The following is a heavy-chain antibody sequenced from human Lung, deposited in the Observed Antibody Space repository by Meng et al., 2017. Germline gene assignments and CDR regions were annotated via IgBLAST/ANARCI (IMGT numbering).Heavy chain of an antibody. CDR1: GFTVSTNY. Sequence: GESLKISCEVSGFTVSTNYMTWVRQAPGKGLEWVSVIYRGGSIHYADSVKGRFTISGDDSKNTLYLQLNRLRADDTPLYFCASSGPYSNFDFWGQGTLVTVSS. D-gene: IGHD2-15*01. V-gene: IGHV3-53*01. CDR3: ASSGPYSNFDF. CDR2: IYRGGSI. J-gene: IGHJ4*02.